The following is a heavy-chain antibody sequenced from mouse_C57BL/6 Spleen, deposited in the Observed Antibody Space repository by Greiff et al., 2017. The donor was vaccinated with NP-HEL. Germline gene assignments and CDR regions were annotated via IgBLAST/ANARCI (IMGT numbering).Heavy chain of an antibody. D-gene: IGHD1-1*02. J-gene: IGHJ2*01. CDR1: GFSLTSYG. CDR2: IWSGGST. Sequence: VQLQQSGPGLVQPSQSLSITCTVSGFSLTSYGVHWVRQSPGKGLEWLGVIWSGGSTDYNAAFISRLSISKDNSKSQVFSKMNSLQAHDTAIYYCARTPTHSGGSLSYFDYWGQGTTLTVSS. CDR3: ARTPTHSGGSLSYFDY. V-gene: IGHV2-2*01.